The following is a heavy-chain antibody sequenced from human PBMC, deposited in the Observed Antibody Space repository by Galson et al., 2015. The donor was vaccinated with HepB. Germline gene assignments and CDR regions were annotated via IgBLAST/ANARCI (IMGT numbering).Heavy chain of an antibody. J-gene: IGHJ4*02. D-gene: IGHD6-13*01. Sequence: SLRLSCAASGFTFSSYSMNWVRQAPGKGLEWVSSISSSSSYIYYADSVKGRFTISRDNAKNSLYLQMNSLRAEDTAVYYCARRSKAEAGAAGDYWGQGTLVTVSS. CDR3: ARRSKAEAGAAGDY. CDR1: GFTFSSYS. CDR2: ISSSSSYI. V-gene: IGHV3-21*01.